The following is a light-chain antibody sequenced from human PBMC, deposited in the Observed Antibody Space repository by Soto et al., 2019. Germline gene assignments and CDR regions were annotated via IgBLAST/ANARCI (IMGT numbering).Light chain of an antibody. CDR1: QSISSW. CDR3: QQYNSYSPWT. CDR2: KAS. Sequence: DIQMTQSPSTLSASVGDRVTITCRASQSISSWLAWYQQKPGKAPKLLIYKASSLESGVPSRFSGSGSGTELTLTISSLQPDDFATNYCQQYNSYSPWTFGQGTKVEIK. J-gene: IGKJ1*01. V-gene: IGKV1-5*03.